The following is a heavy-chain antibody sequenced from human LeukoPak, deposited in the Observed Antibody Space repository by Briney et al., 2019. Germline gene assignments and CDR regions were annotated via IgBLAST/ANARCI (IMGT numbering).Heavy chain of an antibody. CDR2: ISGSGGRT. D-gene: IGHD4-17*01. CDR3: AKVFRKDGDFHLFDY. V-gene: IGHV3-23*01. J-gene: IGHJ4*02. CDR1: GFTFSSYA. Sequence: GGSLRLSCAASGFTFSSYAMSWVRQAPGKGLEWVSAISGSGGRTYYTDSVKGRFTISRDNSKNTLYLQMNSLRAEDTAVYCCAKVFRKDGDFHLFDYWGQGTLVTVSS.